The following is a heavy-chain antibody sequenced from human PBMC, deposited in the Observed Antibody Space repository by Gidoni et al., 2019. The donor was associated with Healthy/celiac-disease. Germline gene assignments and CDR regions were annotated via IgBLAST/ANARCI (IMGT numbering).Heavy chain of an antibody. Sequence: QLQLQESGPGLVKPSETLSLTCTVSGGSISSSSYHWGWIRQPPGKGLEWIGSIYYSGSTYYNPSLKSRVTISVDTSKNQFSLKLSSVTAADTAVYYCARRGPVYDFWSGYYNDPQFDYWGQGTLVTVSS. CDR1: GGSISSSSYH. V-gene: IGHV4-39*01. D-gene: IGHD3-3*01. CDR2: IYYSGST. J-gene: IGHJ4*02. CDR3: ARRGPVYDFWSGYYNDPQFDY.